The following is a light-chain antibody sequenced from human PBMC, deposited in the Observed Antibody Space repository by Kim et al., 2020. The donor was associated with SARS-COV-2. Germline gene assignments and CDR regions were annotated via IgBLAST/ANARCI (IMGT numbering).Light chain of an antibody. CDR3: QHRSSWPLT. CDR1: QSVSSY. V-gene: IGKV3-11*01. Sequence: PGERAPLSCRASQSVSSYLAWYQQKPGQAPRLLIYDASNRATDIPARFSGSGSGTDFTLTISSLEPEDFAVYYCQHRSSWPLTFGGGTKVDIK. CDR2: DAS. J-gene: IGKJ4*01.